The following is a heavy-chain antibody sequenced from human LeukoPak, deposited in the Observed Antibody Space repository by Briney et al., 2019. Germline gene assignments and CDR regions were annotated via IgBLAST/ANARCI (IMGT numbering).Heavy chain of an antibody. J-gene: IGHJ4*02. CDR1: GGTFSSYA. V-gene: IGHV1-69*06. D-gene: IGHD5-18*01. Sequence: SVKVSCKASGGTFSSYAISWVRQAPGQGLEWMGGTIPIFGTANYAQKFQGRVTITADKSTSTACMGLSSLRSEDTAVYYCARARGYSYGPFDYWGQGTLVTVSS. CDR3: ARARGYSYGPFDY. CDR2: TIPIFGTA.